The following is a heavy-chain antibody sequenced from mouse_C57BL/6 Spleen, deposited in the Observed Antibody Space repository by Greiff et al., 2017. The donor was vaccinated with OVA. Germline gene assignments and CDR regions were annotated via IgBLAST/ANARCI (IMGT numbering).Heavy chain of an antibody. CDR2: IYPGDGDT. V-gene: IGHV1-82*01. D-gene: IGHD1-1*01. J-gene: IGHJ2*01. CDR1: GYAFSSSW. CDR3: AYLLDFDY. Sequence: QVQLKQSGPELVKPGASVKISCKASGYAFSSSWMNWVKQRPGKGLEWIGRIYPGDGDTNYNGKFKGKATLTADKSSSTAYMQLSSLTSEDSAVYFCAYLLDFDYWGQGTTLTVSS.